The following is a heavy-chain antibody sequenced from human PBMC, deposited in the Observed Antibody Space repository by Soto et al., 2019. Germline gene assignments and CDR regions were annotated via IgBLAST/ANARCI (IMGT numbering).Heavy chain of an antibody. CDR2: IYSDGTT. V-gene: IGHV4-4*07. D-gene: IGHD5-18*01. CDR1: GGSISGYC. CDR3: ARDRGYRSGSFGS. Sequence: SETLSLTCIVSGGSISGYCWSWIRQPAGKELEWIGRIYSDGTTNYNPSLKGRGTMSVDTSKKQISLKLTSVTAADTAMYYCARDRGYRSGSFGSWGQGVLVTVSS. J-gene: IGHJ5*02.